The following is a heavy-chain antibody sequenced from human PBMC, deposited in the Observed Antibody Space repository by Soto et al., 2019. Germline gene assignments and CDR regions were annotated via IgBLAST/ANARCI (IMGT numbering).Heavy chain of an antibody. Sequence: SETLSLTCAVYGGSFSGYYWSWIRQPPGKGLEWIGEINHSGSTNYNPSLKSRVTISVDTSKNQFSLKLGSVTAADTAVYYCARRLITIFGVVLTYGMDVWGQGTTVTVSS. J-gene: IGHJ6*02. CDR3: ARRLITIFGVVLTYGMDV. V-gene: IGHV4-34*01. D-gene: IGHD3-3*01. CDR2: INHSGST. CDR1: GGSFSGYY.